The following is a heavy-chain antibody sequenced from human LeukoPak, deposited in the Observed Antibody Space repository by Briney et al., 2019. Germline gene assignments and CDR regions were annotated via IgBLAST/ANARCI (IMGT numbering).Heavy chain of an antibody. Sequence: SETLSLTCTVSGGSISSSSYYWGWIRQPPGKGLEWIGSIYYSGSTYYNPSLKSRVTISVDTSKNQFSLKLSSVTAADTAVYYCARQESSSSQFDYWGQGTLVTVSS. CDR3: ARQESSSSQFDY. CDR1: GGSISSSSYY. V-gene: IGHV4-39*01. J-gene: IGHJ4*02. CDR2: IYYSGST. D-gene: IGHD6-6*01.